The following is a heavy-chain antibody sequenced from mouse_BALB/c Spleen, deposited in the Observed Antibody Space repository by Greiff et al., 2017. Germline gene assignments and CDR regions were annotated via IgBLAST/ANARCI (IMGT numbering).Heavy chain of an antibody. CDR1: GFTFSSYT. Sequence: EVQVVESGGGLVKPGGSLKLSCAASGFTFSSYTMSWVRQTPEKRLEWVATISSGGGNTYYPDSVKGRFTISRDNAKNNLYLQMSSLRSEDTALYYCALYGYDVGYFDVWGAGTTVTVSS. V-gene: IGHV5-9*03. D-gene: IGHD2-2*01. J-gene: IGHJ1*01. CDR3: ALYGYDVGYFDV. CDR2: ISSGGGNT.